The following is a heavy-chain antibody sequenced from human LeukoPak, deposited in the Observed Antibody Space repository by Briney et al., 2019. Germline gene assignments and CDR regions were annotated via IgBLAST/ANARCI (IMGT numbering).Heavy chain of an antibody. D-gene: IGHD4-17*01. V-gene: IGHV4-34*01. J-gene: IGHJ4*02. CDR3: ARDGSVTENDY. CDR1: GGSFSGYY. CDR2: INHSGST. Sequence: KPSETLSLTCAVYGGSFSGYYWSWIRQPPGKGLEWIGEINHSGSTNYNPSLKSRVTISLDMSKNQFSLKLNSVTAADTAVYYCARDGSVTENDYWGQGTLVTVSS.